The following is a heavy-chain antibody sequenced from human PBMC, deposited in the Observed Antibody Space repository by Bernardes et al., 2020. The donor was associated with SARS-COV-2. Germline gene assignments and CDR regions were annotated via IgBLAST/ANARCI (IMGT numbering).Heavy chain of an antibody. V-gene: IGHV3-11*01. D-gene: IGHD6-13*01. CDR3: ARDRIAGYRTSWDGGY. CDR1: GFIFSDYY. J-gene: IGHJ4*02. CDR2: ISNTGNTR. Sequence: GGSLRLSCAASGFIFSDYYMTWIRQAPGKGLEWISYISNTGNTRYYADSVKGRFTISRDNTKNSLSLQMDSLRAEDTAIYYCARDRIAGYRTSWDGGYWGQGILVTVSS.